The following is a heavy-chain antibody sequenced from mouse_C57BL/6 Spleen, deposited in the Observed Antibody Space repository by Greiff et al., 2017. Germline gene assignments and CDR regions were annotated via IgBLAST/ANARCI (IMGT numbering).Heavy chain of an antibody. J-gene: IGHJ1*03. D-gene: IGHD1-1*01. CDR2: IYPGSGST. Sequence: QVQLQQPGAELVKPGASVKMSCKASGYTFTSYWITWVKQRPGQGLEWIGDIYPGSGSTNYNEKFKSKATLTVDTSSSTAYMQPSSLTSEDSAVYYCARMDYGSRRGYFDVWGTGTTGTVAS. CDR3: ARMDYGSRRGYFDV. CDR1: GYTFTSYW. V-gene: IGHV1-55*01.